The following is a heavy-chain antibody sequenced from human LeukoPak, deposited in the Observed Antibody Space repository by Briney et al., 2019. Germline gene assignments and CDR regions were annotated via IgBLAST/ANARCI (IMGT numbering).Heavy chain of an antibody. Sequence: SVKVSCKASGGTFSSYAISWVRQAPGQGLEWMGGIIPIFGTANYTQKFQGRVTITADESTSTAYMELSSLRSEDTAVYYCARFDGEQQLGRFDPWGQGTLVTVSS. J-gene: IGHJ5*02. CDR3: ARFDGEQQLGRFDP. CDR2: IIPIFGTA. D-gene: IGHD6-13*01. CDR1: GGTFSSYA. V-gene: IGHV1-69*01.